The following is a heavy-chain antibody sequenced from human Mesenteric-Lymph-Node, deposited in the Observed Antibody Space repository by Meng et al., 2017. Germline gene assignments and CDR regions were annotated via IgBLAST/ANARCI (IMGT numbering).Heavy chain of an antibody. CDR3: ARYGTPTTVTTNWFDP. V-gene: IGHV1-8*01. CDR2: MNPNSGNT. D-gene: IGHD4-17*01. CDR1: GYTFTSYD. J-gene: IGHJ5*02. Sequence: ASVKVSCKASGYTFTSYDINWVRQATGQGLEGMGWMNPNSGNTGYAQKFQGRVTMTTDTSTSTAYMELRSLRSDDTAVYYCARYGTPTTVTTNWFDPWGQGTLVTVSS.